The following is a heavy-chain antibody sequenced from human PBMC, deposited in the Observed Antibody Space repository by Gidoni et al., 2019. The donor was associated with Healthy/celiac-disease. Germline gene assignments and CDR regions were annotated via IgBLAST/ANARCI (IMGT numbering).Heavy chain of an antibody. D-gene: IGHD1-26*01. CDR3: ARDLELLAYGMDV. CDR1: GFPFSSYS. J-gene: IGHJ6*02. V-gene: IGHV3-21*01. CDR2: ISSSSSYI. Sequence: EVQLVESGGGLVKPGGSLRLSCPASGFPFSSYSMNWVRQAPGKGLEWVSSISSSSSYIYYADSVKGRFTISRDNAKNSLYLQMNSLRAEDTAVYYCARDLELLAYGMDVWGQGTTVTVSS.